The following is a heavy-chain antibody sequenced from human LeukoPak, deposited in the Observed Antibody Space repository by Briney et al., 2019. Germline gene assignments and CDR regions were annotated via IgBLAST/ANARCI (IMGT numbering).Heavy chain of an antibody. CDR2: INHSGST. CDR1: GGSFSGYY. J-gene: IGHJ4*02. D-gene: IGHD3-3*01. CDR3: ARGWELRSLRGSSLDY. V-gene: IGHV4-34*01. Sequence: SETLSLTCAVYGGSFSGYYWSWIRQPPGKGLEWIGEINHSGSTNYNPSLKSLVTISVDTSKNQFSLKLSSVTAADTAVYYCARGWELRSLRGSSLDYWGQGTLVTVSS.